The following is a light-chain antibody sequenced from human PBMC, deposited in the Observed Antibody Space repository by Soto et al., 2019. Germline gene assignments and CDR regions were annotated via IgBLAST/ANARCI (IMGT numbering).Light chain of an antibody. CDR1: SSDVGSYNL. CDR3: CSYAGRSTYV. CDR2: EVS. V-gene: IGLV2-23*02. J-gene: IGLJ1*01. Sequence: SALTQPASVSGSPGQSITISCTGTSSDVGSYNLVSWYQQHPGKAPKLMIFEVSKRPSGDSNRFSGSKSGNTASLTISGLQAEDEADYYCCSYAGRSTYVFGTGTKVTVL.